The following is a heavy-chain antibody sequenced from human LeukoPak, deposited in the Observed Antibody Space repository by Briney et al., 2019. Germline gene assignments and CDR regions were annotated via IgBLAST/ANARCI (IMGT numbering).Heavy chain of an antibody. CDR1: GFTFDDYT. J-gene: IGHJ6*03. V-gene: IGHV3-43*01. Sequence: GGSLRLSCAASGFTFDDYTMHWVRQAPGNGLEWVSLISWDGGSTYYADSVKGRFTISRDNSKNTLYLQMNSLRVEDTAVYYCAKDGRNYDFWSGYFNYYYYYMDVWGKGTTVTVSS. CDR3: AKDGRNYDFWSGYFNYYYYYMDV. D-gene: IGHD3-3*01. CDR2: ISWDGGST.